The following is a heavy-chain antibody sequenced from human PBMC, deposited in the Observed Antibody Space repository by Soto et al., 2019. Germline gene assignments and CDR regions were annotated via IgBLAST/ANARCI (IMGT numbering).Heavy chain of an antibody. V-gene: IGHV4-39*01. CDR3: ARLPAERVVAAGAMDV. J-gene: IGHJ6*02. D-gene: IGHD2-2*01. CDR2: LYYSGLT. CDR1: AGSIRTGSYY. Sequence: SETLSLTCVVSAGSIRTGSYYWGWIRQPPGKGLEWIGSLYYSGLTQYNPYLKSRVTISVDTSKNQFSLNLRSVTAADTAVYYCARLPAERVVAAGAMDVWGQGTTVT.